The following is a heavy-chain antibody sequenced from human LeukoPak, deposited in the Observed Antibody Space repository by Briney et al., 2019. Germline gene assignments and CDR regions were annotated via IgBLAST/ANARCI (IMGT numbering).Heavy chain of an antibody. CDR2: IIPILGTA. D-gene: IGHD3-3*01. CDR3: ASTIFGVFMGLDY. J-gene: IGHJ4*02. CDR1: VGTFSRHA. Sequence: SVKVSCKASVGTFSRHAISWVRQAPGQGLEWRGGIIPILGTANYAQKFQGRVTITADESTSTAYMELSSLRSEDTAVYYCASTIFGVFMGLDYWGQGTLVTVSS. V-gene: IGHV1-69*01.